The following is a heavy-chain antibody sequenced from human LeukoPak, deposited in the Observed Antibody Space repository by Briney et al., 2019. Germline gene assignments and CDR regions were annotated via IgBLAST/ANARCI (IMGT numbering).Heavy chain of an antibody. CDR2: ISSSGSTI. Sequence: PGGSLRLSCAASGFTFSSYEMNWVRQAPGKGLEWVSYISSSGSTIYYADSVKGRFTISRDNAKNSLYLQMNSLRAEDTAVYYCARVLITGGLSLSGWFDPWGQGTLVTVSS. CDR3: ARVLITGGLSLSGWFDP. J-gene: IGHJ5*02. D-gene: IGHD2-8*02. V-gene: IGHV3-48*03. CDR1: GFTFSSYE.